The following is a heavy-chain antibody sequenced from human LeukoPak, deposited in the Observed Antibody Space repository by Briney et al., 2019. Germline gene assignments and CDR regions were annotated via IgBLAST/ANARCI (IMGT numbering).Heavy chain of an antibody. V-gene: IGHV3-53*01. CDR3: AREGNWNYFDY. D-gene: IGHD1-20*01. CDR2: IYSGGST. Sequence: TGGSLRLSCAASGFTVSSNYMSWVRQAPGKGLEWVSVIYSGGSTYYADSVKGRFTISRDNSKNTLYLQMNSLRAEDTAVYCCAREGNWNYFDYWGQGTLVTVSS. J-gene: IGHJ4*02. CDR1: GFTVSSNY.